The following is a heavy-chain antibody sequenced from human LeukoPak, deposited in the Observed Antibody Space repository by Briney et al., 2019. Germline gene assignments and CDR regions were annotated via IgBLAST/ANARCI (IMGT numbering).Heavy chain of an antibody. D-gene: IGHD2-2*01. Sequence: GASVKVSCKASGGTFSSYAISWVRQTPGQGLEWMGVINPSAGSTSYAQKFQGRITMTSDTSTSAVYMELSSLRSEDTAVYYCARDYAIVVVPDGYSEEELGRGIDYWGQGTLVTVSS. J-gene: IGHJ4*02. CDR2: INPSAGST. CDR3: ARDYAIVVVPDGYSEEELGRGIDY. CDR1: GGTFSSYA. V-gene: IGHV1-46*01.